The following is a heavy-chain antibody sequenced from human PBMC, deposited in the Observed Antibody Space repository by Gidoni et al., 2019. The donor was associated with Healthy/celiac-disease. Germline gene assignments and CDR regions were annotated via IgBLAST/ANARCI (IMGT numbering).Heavy chain of an antibody. CDR1: GFTFSSYG. CDR2: IWYDGSNK. CDR3: ARGTSSGWYTGTFDY. J-gene: IGHJ4*02. Sequence: QVQLVASGGGVVQPGRSLRLSCAASGFTFSSYGMHWVRQAPGKGLEWVAVIWYDGSNKYYADSVKGRFTIARDNSKNTLYLQMNSLRAEDTAVYYCARGTSSGWYTGTFDYWGQGTLVTVSS. V-gene: IGHV3-33*01. D-gene: IGHD6-19*01.